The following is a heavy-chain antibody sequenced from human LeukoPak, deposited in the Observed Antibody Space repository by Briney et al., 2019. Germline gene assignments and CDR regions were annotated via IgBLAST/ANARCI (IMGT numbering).Heavy chain of an antibody. J-gene: IGHJ4*02. CDR1: GGSFSGYY. CDR3: ARGEAVEWELLPFDY. Sequence: SETLSLTCAVSGGSFSGYYWSWIRQPPGKGLEWIGEINHSGSTNYNPSLKSRITTSVDTSKNQFSLKLSSVTAADTAVYYCARGEAVEWELLPFDYWGQGTLVTVSS. V-gene: IGHV4-34*01. CDR2: INHSGST. D-gene: IGHD1-26*01.